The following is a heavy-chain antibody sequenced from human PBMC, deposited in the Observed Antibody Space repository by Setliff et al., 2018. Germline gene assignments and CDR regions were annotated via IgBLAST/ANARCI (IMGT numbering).Heavy chain of an antibody. CDR3: AGTDAYCAGDCSIS. CDR1: GYTFTNYG. D-gene: IGHD2-21*02. V-gene: IGHV1-18*01. J-gene: IGHJ5*02. CDR2: INNYNFNT. Sequence: VKVSCKASGYTFTNYGITWVRQAPGQGLEWMGWINNYNFNTNYAQKLQGRVTMTTDTSTSTAYMELRSLRSDDTAMYYCAGTDAYCAGDCSISWGQGTLVTVSS.